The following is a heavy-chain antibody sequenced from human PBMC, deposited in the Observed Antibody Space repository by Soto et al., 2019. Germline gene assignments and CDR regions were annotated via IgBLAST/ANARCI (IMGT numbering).Heavy chain of an antibody. D-gene: IGHD3-10*01. CDR2: IYYSGST. V-gene: IGHV4-59*08. CDR3: ARHNYGSGSTYFDY. J-gene: IGHJ4*02. CDR1: GGSISSYY. Sequence: QVQLQESGPGLVKPSETLSLTCTVSGGSISSYYWSWIRQPPGKGLEWIGYIYYSGSTNYNPSLKRRAPISVDTSKNQFSLKLNSMTAADTAVYYCARHNYGSGSTYFDYWGQGTLVTVSS.